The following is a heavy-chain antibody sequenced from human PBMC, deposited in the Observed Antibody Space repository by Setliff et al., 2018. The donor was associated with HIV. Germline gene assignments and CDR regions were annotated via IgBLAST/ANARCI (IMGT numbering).Heavy chain of an antibody. CDR1: GFTFSNAW. CDR3: TTDIPTPLAQIDY. CDR2: IKSKTDGGTT. Sequence: LRLSCAASGFTFSNAWMSWVRQAPGKGLEWVGRIKSKTDGGTTDYAAPVKGRFTISRDDSKNTLYLQMNSLKIEGTAVYYCTTDIPTPLAQIDYWGQGTLVTVSS. D-gene: IGHD2-21*01. J-gene: IGHJ4*02. V-gene: IGHV3-15*01.